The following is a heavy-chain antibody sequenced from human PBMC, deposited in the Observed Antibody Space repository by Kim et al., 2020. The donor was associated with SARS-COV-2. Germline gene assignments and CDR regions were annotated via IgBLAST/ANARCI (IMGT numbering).Heavy chain of an antibody. V-gene: IGHV4-34*01. CDR3: ARVKSRGRGYSYGIDY. D-gene: IGHD5-18*01. J-gene: IGHJ4*02. CDR1: GGSFSGYY. CDR2: INHSGST. Sequence: SETLSLTCALYGGSFSGYYWSWIRQPPGKGLEWIGEINHSGSTNYNPSLKSRVTISVDTSKNQFSLKLSSVTAADTAVYYCARVKSRGRGYSYGIDYWGQGTLVTVSS.